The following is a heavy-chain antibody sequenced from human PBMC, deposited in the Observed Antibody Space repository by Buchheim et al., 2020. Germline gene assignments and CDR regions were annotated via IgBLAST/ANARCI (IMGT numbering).Heavy chain of an antibody. D-gene: IGHD6-19*01. CDR3: ARVRASGWYFFDF. V-gene: IGHV4-59*01. CDR1: GGSISGYY. Sequence: QVQLQESGPRLVKPSETLSLTCTVSGGSISGYYWSWIRQPPEKGLEWIGYVSYSGTTVYEPSLERRVTIPVDTPNKPFSLKLTSATAADTAVYYCARVRASGWYFFDFWGQGTL. J-gene: IGHJ4*02. CDR2: VSYSGTT.